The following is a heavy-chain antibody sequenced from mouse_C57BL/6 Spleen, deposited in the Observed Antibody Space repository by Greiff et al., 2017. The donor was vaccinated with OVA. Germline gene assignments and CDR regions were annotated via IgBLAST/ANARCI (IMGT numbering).Heavy chain of an antibody. D-gene: IGHD1-1*01. V-gene: IGHV5-6*02. Sequence: EVKLVESGGDLVKPGGSLNLSCAASGFTFSSYGMSWVRQTPDKRLEWVATISIGGSYTYYPDSVKGRFTISRDNAKNTLYLQMSSLKSEDTAMYYCARLDDYGSSLFDYWGQGTTLTVSS. CDR3: ARLDDYGSSLFDY. CDR2: ISIGGSYT. CDR1: GFTFSSYG. J-gene: IGHJ2*01.